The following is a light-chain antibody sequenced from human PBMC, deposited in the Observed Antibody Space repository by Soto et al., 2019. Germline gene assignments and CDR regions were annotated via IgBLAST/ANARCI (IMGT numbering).Light chain of an antibody. CDR3: QQYGSSGT. J-gene: IGKJ1*01. V-gene: IGKV3-20*01. Sequence: IVLRQSPATLSVSPGERATLSCRASQSVSSYLAWYQQKPGQAPRLLIYGASNRATGIPDRFSGSGSGTDFTLTISRLEPEDFAVYYCQQYGSSGTFGQGTKVAIK. CDR2: GAS. CDR1: QSVSSY.